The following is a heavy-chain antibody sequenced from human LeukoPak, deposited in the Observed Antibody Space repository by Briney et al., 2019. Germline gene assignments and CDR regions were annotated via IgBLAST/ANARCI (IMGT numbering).Heavy chain of an antibody. V-gene: IGHV1-24*01. CDR2: FDPENGET. D-gene: IGHD1-26*01. CDR3: ATSSGVGATAAFDI. J-gene: IGHJ3*02. Sequence: ASVKVSCKASGYTFTSYGISWVRQAPGKGLEWMGGFDPENGETIYAQKFQGRVTMTEDTSTDTAYMELSSLRSEDTAVYYCATSSGVGATAAFDIWGQGTMVTVSS. CDR1: GYTFTSYG.